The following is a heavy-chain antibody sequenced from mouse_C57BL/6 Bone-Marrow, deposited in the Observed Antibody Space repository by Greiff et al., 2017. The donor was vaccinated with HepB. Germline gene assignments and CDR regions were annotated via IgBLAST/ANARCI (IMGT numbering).Heavy chain of an antibody. Sequence: QVQLQQPGAELVMPGASVKLSCKASGYTFTSYWMHWVKQRPGQGLEWIGEIDPSDSYTNYNQKFKGKSTLTVDKSSSTAYMQLSSLTSEDSAVYYCARDYYYGSLALFAYWGQGTLVTVSA. V-gene: IGHV1-69*01. CDR2: IDPSDSYT. CDR1: GYTFTSYW. J-gene: IGHJ3*01. CDR3: ARDYYYGSLALFAY. D-gene: IGHD1-1*01.